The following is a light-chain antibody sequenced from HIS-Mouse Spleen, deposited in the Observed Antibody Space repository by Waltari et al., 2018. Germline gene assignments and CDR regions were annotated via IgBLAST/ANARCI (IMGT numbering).Light chain of an antibody. Sequence: DVVMTQSPLSLPVTLGQPASISCRSSQSLVHSDGNTYLNWFQQRPGQSPRRLSYKVSNRDSGVPDRFSGSGSGTDFTLKISRVEAEDVGVYYCMQGTHWLRTFGQGTKVEIK. J-gene: IGKJ1*01. CDR3: MQGTHWLRT. V-gene: IGKV2-30*02. CDR1: QSLVHSDGNTY. CDR2: KVS.